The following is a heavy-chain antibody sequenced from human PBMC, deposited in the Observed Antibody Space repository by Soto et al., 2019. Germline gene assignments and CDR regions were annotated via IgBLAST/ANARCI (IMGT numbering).Heavy chain of an antibody. Sequence: QVQLVESGGGVVQPGRSLRLSCAASGFTFSSYGMHWVRQAPGKGLEWVAVIWYDGSNKYYADSVKGRFTISRDNSKNTLYLQMNSLRAEDTAVYYCARDSGYGGNSDAFDIWCQGTMVTVSS. D-gene: IGHD2-21*02. CDR2: IWYDGSNK. J-gene: IGHJ3*02. CDR3: ARDSGYGGNSDAFDI. CDR1: GFTFSSYG. V-gene: IGHV3-33*01.